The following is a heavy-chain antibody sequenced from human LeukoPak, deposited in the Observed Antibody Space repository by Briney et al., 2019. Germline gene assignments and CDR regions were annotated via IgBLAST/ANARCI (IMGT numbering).Heavy chain of an antibody. Sequence: ASVKVSCKASGYTFTGYYMRWVRQAPGQGLEWMGWINPNSGGTNYAQKFQGRVTMTRDTSISTAYMKLSRLRSDDTAVYYCARVGDDSPPAFDIWGQGTMVTVSS. CDR3: ARVGDDSPPAFDI. D-gene: IGHD2-15*01. J-gene: IGHJ3*02. CDR1: GYTFTGYY. V-gene: IGHV1-2*02. CDR2: INPNSGGT.